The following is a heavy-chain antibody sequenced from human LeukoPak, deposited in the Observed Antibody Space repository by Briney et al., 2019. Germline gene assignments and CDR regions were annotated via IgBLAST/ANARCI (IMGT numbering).Heavy chain of an antibody. Sequence: ASVKVSCKASGYTFTGYYMHWVRQAPGQGLEWMGWINPNSGGTNYAQKFQGRVTMTRDTSISTAYMELSRLRSDDTAVYYCARRWNSGPPFDAWGQGTLVTVSS. J-gene: IGHJ5*02. CDR2: INPNSGGT. D-gene: IGHD1/OR15-1a*01. CDR3: ARRWNSGPPFDA. V-gene: IGHV1-2*02. CDR1: GYTFTGYY.